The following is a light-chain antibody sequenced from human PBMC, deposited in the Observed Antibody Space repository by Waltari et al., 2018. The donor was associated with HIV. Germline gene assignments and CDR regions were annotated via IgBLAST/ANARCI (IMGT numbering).Light chain of an antibody. CDR3: NSFTSSTTYV. V-gene: IGLV2-18*02. CDR1: SSAVGGYNR. Sequence: QSALTQPPSVSGSPGQSVTISCTGTSSAVGGYNRVTWDQQPPGTGPKVIIYEVSNRPSGVPDRFSGSKSGNTASMTFSGLQAEDEADYYCNSFTSSTTYVFGTGTKVTVL. J-gene: IGLJ1*01. CDR2: EVS.